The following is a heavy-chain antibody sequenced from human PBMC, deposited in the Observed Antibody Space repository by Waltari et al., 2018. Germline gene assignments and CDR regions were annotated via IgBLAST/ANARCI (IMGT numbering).Heavy chain of an antibody. D-gene: IGHD4-17*01. Sequence: EVQLVESGGGLVQPGRSLRLSCAASGFTFDDYAMHWVRQAPGKGLGWVSGISWNSGSIGDADSVKGRFTISRDNAKNSLYLQMNSLRAEDTALYYCAKGYGDDAFDIWGQGTMVTVSS. CDR1: GFTFDDYA. V-gene: IGHV3-9*01. CDR2: ISWNSGSI. CDR3: AKGYGDDAFDI. J-gene: IGHJ3*02.